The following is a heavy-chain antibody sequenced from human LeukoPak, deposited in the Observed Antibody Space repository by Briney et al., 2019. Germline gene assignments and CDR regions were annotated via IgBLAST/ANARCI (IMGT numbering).Heavy chain of an antibody. D-gene: IGHD4-17*01. CDR1: GGSISSSSYY. CDR2: IYYSGST. V-gene: IGHV4-39*07. CDR3: ARDSGDGDYVWFAP. Sequence: SETLSLTCTVSGGSISSSSYYWGWIRQPPGKGLEWIGSIYYSGSTYYNPSLKSRVTISVDTSKNQFSLKLSSVTAADTAVYYCARDSGDGDYVWFAPWGQGTLVTVSS. J-gene: IGHJ5*02.